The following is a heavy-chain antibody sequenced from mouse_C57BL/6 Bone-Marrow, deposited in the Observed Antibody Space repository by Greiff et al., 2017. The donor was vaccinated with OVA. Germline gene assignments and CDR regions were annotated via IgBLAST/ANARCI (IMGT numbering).Heavy chain of an antibody. J-gene: IGHJ3*01. CDR1: GYTFTSYG. Sequence: VQLQQSGAELVRPGSSVTLSCKASGYTFTSYGINWVKQRPGQGLEWLGYIYIGNGYTEYNEKFKGKVTLTSDTSSSTAYMQLSSLTSEDSAIYFCASGCDYSQAWFAYWGQGTLVTVSA. V-gene: IGHV1-58*01. CDR3: ASGCDYSQAWFAY. D-gene: IGHD2-4*01. CDR2: IYIGNGYT.